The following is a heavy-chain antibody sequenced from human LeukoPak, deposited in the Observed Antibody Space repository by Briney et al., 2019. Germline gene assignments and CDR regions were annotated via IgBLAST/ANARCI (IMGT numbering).Heavy chain of an antibody. CDR3: ARGSWYFDL. Sequence: SETLSLTCTVSGGSISSYYWSWIRQPPGKGLEWIGYIYYSGSTNYNPSLKSRVTISVDTSKNQFSLKLSSVTAADTAVYYCARGSWYFDLWGRGTLVTVSS. CDR1: GGSISSYY. V-gene: IGHV4-59*01. J-gene: IGHJ2*01. CDR2: IYYSGST.